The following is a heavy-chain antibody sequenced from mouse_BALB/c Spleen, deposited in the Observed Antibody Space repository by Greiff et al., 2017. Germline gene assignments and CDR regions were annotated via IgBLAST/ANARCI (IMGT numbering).Heavy chain of an antibody. V-gene: IGHV5-6-4*01. CDR1: GFTFSSYT. CDR3: TRDNYGSSYDY. D-gene: IGHD1-1*01. CDR2: ISSGGSYT. Sequence: EVKLEESGGGLVKPGGSLKLSCAASGFTFSSYTMSWVRQTPEKRLEWVATISSGGSYTYYPDSVKGRFTISRDNAKNTLYLQMSSLKSEDTAMYYCTRDNYGSSYDYWGQGTTLTVSS. J-gene: IGHJ2*01.